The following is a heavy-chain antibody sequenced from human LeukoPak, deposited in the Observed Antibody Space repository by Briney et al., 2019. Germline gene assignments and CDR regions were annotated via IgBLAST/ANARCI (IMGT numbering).Heavy chain of an antibody. D-gene: IGHD2-2*01. CDR1: GGSISSYY. V-gene: IGHV4-59*01. CDR3: ARDNDQEDAFDI. CDR2: IYHSGST. J-gene: IGHJ3*02. Sequence: SETLSLTCTVSGGSISSYYWSWIRQPPGKGLEWIGYIYHSGSTNYNPSLKSRVTISVDTSKNQFSLKLSSVTAADTAVYYCARDNDQEDAFDIWGQGTMVTVSS.